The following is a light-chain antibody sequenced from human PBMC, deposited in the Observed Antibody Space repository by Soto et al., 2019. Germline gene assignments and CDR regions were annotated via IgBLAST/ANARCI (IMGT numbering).Light chain of an antibody. CDR2: DAS. Sequence: ETVLTQSPATLSLPPGERATLSCRASQSVSSYFAWYQHNPGQAPRLLIYDASNRATGIPARFSGSGSGTDFTLTISNLEPEDFAVYYCQQRSNWLITFGQGTRLEIK. CDR3: QQRSNWLIT. J-gene: IGKJ5*01. V-gene: IGKV3-11*01. CDR1: QSVSSY.